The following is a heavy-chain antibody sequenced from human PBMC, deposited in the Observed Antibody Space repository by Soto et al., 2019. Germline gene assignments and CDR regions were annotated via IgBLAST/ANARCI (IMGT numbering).Heavy chain of an antibody. CDR2: IKSKADGETK. CDR3: CVVKRLDQYSTSGYWFEP. V-gene: IGHV3-15*01. Sequence: GGSLRLSCAASGFTFSHAWMSWVRQAPGKGLEWVGRIKSKADGETKDYGAPVRGRFTISRDDAKDTLYLQMNSLRIEDTAVYYCCVVKRLDQYSTSGYWFEPWGQGTLVTVS. D-gene: IGHD2-15*01. CDR1: GFTFSHAW. J-gene: IGHJ5*02.